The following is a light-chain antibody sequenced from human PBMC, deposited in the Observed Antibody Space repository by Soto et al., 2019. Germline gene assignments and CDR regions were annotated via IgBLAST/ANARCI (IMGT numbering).Light chain of an antibody. CDR3: QHCCSSSS. Sequence: EIVLTQSPCTLSLSPGERATLSCRASQSVSSSYLACYQQKPGQAPSLLIYETSSTATGIPDRFSGSGSGTDFTLAISRLQPEDFAVYYCQHCCSSSSFGQGTKVELK. CDR1: QSVSSSY. V-gene: IGKV3-20*01. J-gene: IGKJ1*01. CDR2: ETS.